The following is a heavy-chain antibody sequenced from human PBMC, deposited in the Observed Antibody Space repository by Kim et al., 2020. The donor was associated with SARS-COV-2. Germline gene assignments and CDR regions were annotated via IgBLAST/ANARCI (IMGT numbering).Heavy chain of an antibody. CDR3: AIVPPWTVAASY. V-gene: IGHV3-23*01. D-gene: IGHD6-19*01. J-gene: IGHJ1*01. Sequence: SYSDSVEARFTMSRANSKNTVNLQMDSLRVEDTAVYYCAIVPPWTVAASYWGQGTLVTVPS.